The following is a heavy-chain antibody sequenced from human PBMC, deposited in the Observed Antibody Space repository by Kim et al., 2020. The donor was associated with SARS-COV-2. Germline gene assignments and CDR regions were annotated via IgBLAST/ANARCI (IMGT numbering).Heavy chain of an antibody. CDR2: ISSSGRTI. J-gene: IGHJ6*02. CDR3: ARADFDWLLISYGMDV. Sequence: GGSLRLSCAASGFTFSSYEMNWVRQAPGKGLEWVSYISSSGRTIYYADSVKGRFTISRDNAKNSLYLQMNSLRAEDTAVYYCARADFDWLLISYGMDVWGQGTTVTVSS. CDR1: GFTFSSYE. D-gene: IGHD3-9*01. V-gene: IGHV3-48*03.